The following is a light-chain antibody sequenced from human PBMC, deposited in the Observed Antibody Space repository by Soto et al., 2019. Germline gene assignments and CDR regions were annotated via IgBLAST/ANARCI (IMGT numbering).Light chain of an antibody. CDR3: SSYTSSSTSVV. Sequence: QSALTQPASVSGSPGQSITISCTGTSSDVGGYNYVSWYQQHPGKAPKLMIYDVSKRPSGVSNRFSGSKSGNTASLTISGRQAEDEADYYCSSYTSSSTSVVFGGGTKLTVL. J-gene: IGLJ2*01. V-gene: IGLV2-14*01. CDR2: DVS. CDR1: SSDVGGYNY.